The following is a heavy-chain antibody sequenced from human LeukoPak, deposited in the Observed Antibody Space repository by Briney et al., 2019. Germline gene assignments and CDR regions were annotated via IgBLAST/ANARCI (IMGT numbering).Heavy chain of an antibody. CDR2: IKKDGSEK. D-gene: IGHD6-25*01. Sequence: GGSLRLSCAASGFTFSNFWMSWVRQAPGKGLEWVANIKKDGSEKYYVDSVKGRFTISRDNARNSLHLQMNSLRAEDTAVYYCATGNSGGWRFYYFDYWGQGTLVTVSS. CDR3: ATGNSGGWRFYYFDY. J-gene: IGHJ4*02. CDR1: GFTFSNFW. V-gene: IGHV3-7*03.